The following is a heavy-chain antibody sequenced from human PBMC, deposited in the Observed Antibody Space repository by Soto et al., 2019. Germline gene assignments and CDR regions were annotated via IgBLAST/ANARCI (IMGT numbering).Heavy chain of an antibody. Sequence: ASVKVSCKASGYTFTSYYMHWVRQAPGQGLEWMGIINPSGGSTSYAQKFQGRVTMTRDTSTSTVYMELSSLRSEDTAVYYCARDQYCSVGRCYDYLDYRGQGTLVTGSS. CDR1: GYTFTSYY. J-gene: IGHJ4*02. D-gene: IGHD2-15*01. V-gene: IGHV1-46*03. CDR2: INPSGGST. CDR3: ARDQYCSVGRCYDYLDY.